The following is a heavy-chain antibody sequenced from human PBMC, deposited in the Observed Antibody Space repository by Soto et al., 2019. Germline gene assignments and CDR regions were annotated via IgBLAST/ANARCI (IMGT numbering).Heavy chain of an antibody. CDR3: AREGGLWFGESLNADP. D-gene: IGHD3-10*01. Sequence: SETLSLTCTVSGGSISSGGYYWSWIRQHPGKGLEWIGYIYYSGSTYYNPSLKSRVTISVDTSKNQFSLKLSSVTAADTAVYYCAREGGLWFGESLNADPWGQGTLVRVSS. CDR2: IYYSGST. J-gene: IGHJ5*02. V-gene: IGHV4-31*03. CDR1: GGSISSGGYY.